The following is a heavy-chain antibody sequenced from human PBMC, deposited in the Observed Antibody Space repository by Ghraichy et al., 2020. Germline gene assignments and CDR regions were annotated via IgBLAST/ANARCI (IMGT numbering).Heavy chain of an antibody. J-gene: IGHJ6*02. V-gene: IGHV3-7*03. Sequence: GGSLRLSCAASGFTFSRYWMSWVRQAPGKGLEWVANIKQDGSEKYYVDSVKGRFTISRDNAKNSLDLQMNSLRVEETAVYYCARVASGRVWDYYYGMDVWGQGTTVTVSS. CDR2: IKQDGSEK. D-gene: IGHD5/OR15-5a*01. CDR3: ARVASGRVWDYYYGMDV. CDR1: GFTFSRYW.